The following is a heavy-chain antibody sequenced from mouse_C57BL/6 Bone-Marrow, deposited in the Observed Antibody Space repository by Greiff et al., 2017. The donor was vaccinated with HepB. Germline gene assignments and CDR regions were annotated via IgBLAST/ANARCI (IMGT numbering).Heavy chain of an antibody. CDR3: AREDYSNLAWFAY. CDR2: ISDGGSYT. D-gene: IGHD2-5*01. Sequence: EVQLQQSGGGLVKPGGSLKLSCAASGFTFSSYAMSWVRQTPEKRLEWVATISDGGSYTYYPDNVKGRFTISRDNAKNNLYLQMSHPKSEDTAMYYCAREDYSNLAWFAYWGQGTLVTVSA. J-gene: IGHJ3*01. V-gene: IGHV5-4*01. CDR1: GFTFSSYA.